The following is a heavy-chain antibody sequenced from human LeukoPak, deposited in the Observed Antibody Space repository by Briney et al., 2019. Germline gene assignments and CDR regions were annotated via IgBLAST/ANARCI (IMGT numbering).Heavy chain of an antibody. CDR1: GGSFSGYY. D-gene: IGHD3-10*01. J-gene: IGHJ4*02. V-gene: IGHV4-34*01. CDR3: AWGRSAIGSYLDY. Sequence: SETLSLTCAVYGGSFSGYYWSWIRQPPGKGLEWIGEINHSGSTNYNPSLKSRVTISVDTSKNQFSLKLSSVTAADTAVYYCAWGRSAIGSYLDYWGQGTLVTVSS. CDR2: INHSGST.